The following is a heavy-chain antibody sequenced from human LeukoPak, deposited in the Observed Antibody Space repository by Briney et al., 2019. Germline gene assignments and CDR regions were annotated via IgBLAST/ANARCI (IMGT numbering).Heavy chain of an antibody. J-gene: IGHJ4*02. CDR1: GFTFSSYW. V-gene: IGHV3-7*01. CDR3: ARDLSCSSGSCYSSHLDY. Sequence: SGGSLRLSCGASGFTFSSYWMSWVRQAPGKGLEWVAYINQGGSANYYVDAVGGRFTISKDNAKNSLYLEMNSLRAEDTAVYYCARDLSCSSGSCYSSHLDYWGQGTLVTVSS. D-gene: IGHD2-15*01. CDR2: INQGGSAN.